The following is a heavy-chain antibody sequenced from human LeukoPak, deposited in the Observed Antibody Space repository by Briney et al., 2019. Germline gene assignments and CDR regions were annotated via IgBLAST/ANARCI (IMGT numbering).Heavy chain of an antibody. CDR1: GFTFSSYA. J-gene: IGHJ4*02. CDR2: ISGSGGST. Sequence: GGSLRLSCAASGFTFSSYAMSWVRQPPGKGLEWVAAISGSGGSTYYADSVKGRFTISRDNSKNTLYLQMNSLRAEDTAVYYCAKGTYDFWSGYYYFDYWGQGTLVTVSS. CDR3: AKGTYDFWSGYYYFDY. D-gene: IGHD3-3*01. V-gene: IGHV3-23*01.